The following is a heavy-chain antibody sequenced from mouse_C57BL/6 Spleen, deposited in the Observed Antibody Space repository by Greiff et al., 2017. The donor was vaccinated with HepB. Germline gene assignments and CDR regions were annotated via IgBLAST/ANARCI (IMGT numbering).Heavy chain of an antibody. CDR2: INPNNGGT. CDR1: GYTFTDYN. V-gene: IGHV1-18*01. J-gene: IGHJ4*01. CDR3: ARSRIGYGNPYAMDY. D-gene: IGHD2-1*01. Sequence: EVKVVESGPELVKPGASVKIPCKASGYTFTDYNMDWVKQSHGKSLEWIGDINPNNGGTIYNQKFKGKATLTVDKSSSTAYMELRSLTSEDTAVYYCARSRIGYGNPYAMDYWGQGTSVTVSS.